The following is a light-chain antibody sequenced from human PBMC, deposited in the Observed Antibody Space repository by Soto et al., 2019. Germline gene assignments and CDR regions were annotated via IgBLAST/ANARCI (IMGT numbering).Light chain of an antibody. CDR3: QQYNSYSCT. Sequence: IQMTQAPSSLSASVGARVTLTCPASQDVRDHLNWYQQKPGKAPKLMIYDASSLESGVPSRFSGSGSGTEFTLTISSLQPDEFATYYRQQYNSYSCTFGQGTKVDIK. J-gene: IGKJ1*01. CDR1: QDVRDH. CDR2: DAS. V-gene: IGKV1-5*01.